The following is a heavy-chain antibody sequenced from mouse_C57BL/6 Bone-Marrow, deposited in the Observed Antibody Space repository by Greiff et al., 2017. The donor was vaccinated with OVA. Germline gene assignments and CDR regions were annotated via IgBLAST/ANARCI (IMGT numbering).Heavy chain of an antibody. CDR2: IDPSDSYT. Sequence: QVHVKQPGAELVRPGTSVKLSCKASGYTFTSYWMHWVKQRPGQGLEWIGVIDPSDSYTNYNQKFKGKATLTVDTSSSTAYMQLSSLTSEDSAVYYCAREGIYYGTGGYWGQGTTLTVSS. J-gene: IGHJ2*01. CDR3: AREGIYYGTGGY. D-gene: IGHD2-1*01. CDR1: GYTFTSYW. V-gene: IGHV1-59*01.